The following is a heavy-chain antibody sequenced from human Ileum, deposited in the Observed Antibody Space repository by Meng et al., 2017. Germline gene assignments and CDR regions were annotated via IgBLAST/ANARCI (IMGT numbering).Heavy chain of an antibody. CDR2: IIPIFNTS. CDR3: ARAVYGDHANWLDP. Sequence: QVPLGQSGAEVKKLGSSVKVSFKASGSTFNNYPINWLRQAPGQGLEWMGGIIPIFNTSNYAQKFQDRVTITTDQSTSTTYIELSSLRFEDSAIYYCARAVYGDHANWLDPWGQGTLVTVSS. D-gene: IGHD4-17*01. J-gene: IGHJ5*02. V-gene: IGHV1-69*05. CDR1: GSTFNNYP.